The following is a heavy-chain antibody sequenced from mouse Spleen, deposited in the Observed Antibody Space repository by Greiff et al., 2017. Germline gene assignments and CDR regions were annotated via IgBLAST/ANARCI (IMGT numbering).Heavy chain of an antibody. D-gene: IGHD1-1*01. CDR3: ARHGVLHSWYFDV. V-gene: IGHV5-12-1*01. J-gene: IGHJ1*01. CDR2: ISSGGGST. CDR1: GFAFSSYD. Sequence: EVKLQESGGGLVKPGGSLKLSCAASGFAFSSYDMSWVRQTPEKRLEWVAYISSGGGSTYYPDTVKGRFTISRDNAKNTLYLQMSSLKSEDTAMYYCARHGVLHSWYFDVWGAGTTVTVSS.